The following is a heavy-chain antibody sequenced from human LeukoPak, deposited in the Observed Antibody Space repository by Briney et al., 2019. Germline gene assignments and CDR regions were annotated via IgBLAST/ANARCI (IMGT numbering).Heavy chain of an antibody. CDR2: IYHSGST. J-gene: IGHJ4*02. CDR3: ARHYDILTGYYGPDYFDY. D-gene: IGHD3-9*01. Sequence: PSETLSLTCAVSGGSISSGGYYWSWIRQPPGKGLEWIGNIYHSGSTYYNPSLKSRVTISVDTSKNQFSLKLSSVTAADTAVYYCARHYDILTGYYGPDYFDYWGQGTLVTVSS. CDR1: GGSISSGGYY. V-gene: IGHV4-30-2*03.